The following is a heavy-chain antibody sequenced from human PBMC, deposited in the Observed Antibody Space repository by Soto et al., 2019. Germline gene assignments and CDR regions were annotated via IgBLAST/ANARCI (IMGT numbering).Heavy chain of an antibody. CDR3: ARVGHEEYGYCDY. J-gene: IGHJ4*02. V-gene: IGHV4-59*01. D-gene: IGHD4-17*01. CDR1: GGSISSYY. Sequence: QVQLQESGPGLVKPSETLSLTCTVSGGSISSYYWSWIRQPPGKGLEWIGYIYYSGSTNYNPSLKSRVTISVDTSKNQCSLKLSSVTAADTAVYYCARVGHEEYGYCDYWGQGTLVTVSS. CDR2: IYYSGST.